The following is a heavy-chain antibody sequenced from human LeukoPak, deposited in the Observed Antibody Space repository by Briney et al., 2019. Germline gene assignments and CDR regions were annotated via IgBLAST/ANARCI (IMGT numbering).Heavy chain of an antibody. Sequence: GGSLRLSCAASGFTFSSYSMNWVRQAPGKGLEWVSSISSSSSYIYYADSVKGRFAISRDNAKNSLYLQMNSLRAEDTAVYYCARVEGYCSSTSCRGGYFDYWGQGTLVTVSS. V-gene: IGHV3-21*01. CDR2: ISSSSSYI. CDR1: GFTFSSYS. D-gene: IGHD2-2*01. CDR3: ARVEGYCSSTSCRGGYFDY. J-gene: IGHJ4*02.